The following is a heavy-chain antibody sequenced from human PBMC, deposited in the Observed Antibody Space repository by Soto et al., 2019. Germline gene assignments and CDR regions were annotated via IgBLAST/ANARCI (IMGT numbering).Heavy chain of an antibody. D-gene: IGHD5-18*01. CDR3: ARADYSYGFIDY. J-gene: IGHJ4*02. V-gene: IGHV4-31*03. CDR2: IYYSGST. Sequence: QVQLQESGPGLVKPSQTLSLTCTFSGGSISRGGYSWSWIRQHPGKGLEWIGYIYYSGSTYYNPSLKSRVTISVDTSKNQFSLKLSSVTAADTAVYYCARADYSYGFIDYWGQGTLVTVSS. CDR1: GGSISRGGYS.